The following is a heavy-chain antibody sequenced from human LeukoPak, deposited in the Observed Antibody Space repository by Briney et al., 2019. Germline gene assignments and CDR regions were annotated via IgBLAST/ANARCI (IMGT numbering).Heavy chain of an antibody. D-gene: IGHD6-6*01. CDR1: GDSISSSHW. CDR2: IYHSGNT. V-gene: IGHV4-4*02. CDR3: ARFGRLAARHRRRTPDY. J-gene: IGHJ4*02. Sequence: SETLSLTCAVSGDSISSSHWWSWVRQSPGKGLEWIGEIYHSGNTNYNPSLKSRVAISLDKSSNQFSLRLTSVTAADTAVYYRARFGRLAARHRRRTPDYWGQGTLVTVSS.